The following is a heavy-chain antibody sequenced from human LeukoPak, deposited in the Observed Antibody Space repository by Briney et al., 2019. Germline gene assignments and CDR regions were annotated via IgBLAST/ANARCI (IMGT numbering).Heavy chain of an antibody. CDR1: GFTFDDYT. V-gene: IGHV3-43*01. D-gene: IGHD2-2*01. CDR3: AKGVLGDIVVVPAAVGAFDI. Sequence: GGSLRLSCAASGFTFDDYTMHWVRQAPGKGLEWVSLISWGGGSTYYADSVKGRFTISRDNSKNSLYLQMNSLRTEDTALYYCAKGVLGDIVVVPAAVGAFDIWGQGTMVTVSS. CDR2: ISWGGGST. J-gene: IGHJ3*02.